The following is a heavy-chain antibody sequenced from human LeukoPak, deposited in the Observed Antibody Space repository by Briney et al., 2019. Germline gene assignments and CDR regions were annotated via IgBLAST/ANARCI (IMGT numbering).Heavy chain of an antibody. Sequence: GGSLRLSCAASGFTSSSYWMSWVRQAPGKGLEWVANIKQDGSEKYYVDSVKGRFTISRDNAKNSLYLQMNSLRAEDTAVYYCARAPSTITMVRGGYYYYGMDVWGQGTTVTVSS. CDR3: ARAPSTITMVRGGYYYYGMDV. CDR1: GFTSSSYW. CDR2: IKQDGSEK. J-gene: IGHJ6*02. D-gene: IGHD3-10*01. V-gene: IGHV3-7*01.